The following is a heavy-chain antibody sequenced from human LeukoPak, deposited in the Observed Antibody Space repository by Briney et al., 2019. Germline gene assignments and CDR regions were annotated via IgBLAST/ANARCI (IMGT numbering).Heavy chain of an antibody. CDR2: INTNTGNP. Sequence: ASVKVSCKASGYTFTSYAMNWVRQAPGQGLEWMGWINTNTGNPTYAQGFTGRFVFSLDTSVSTAYLQISGLKAEDTAVYYCAREIYDFWSGYYTWGLDYYYYMDVWGKGTTVTVSS. CDR1: GYTFTSYA. J-gene: IGHJ6*03. CDR3: AREIYDFWSGYYTWGLDYYYYMDV. V-gene: IGHV7-4-1*02. D-gene: IGHD3-3*01.